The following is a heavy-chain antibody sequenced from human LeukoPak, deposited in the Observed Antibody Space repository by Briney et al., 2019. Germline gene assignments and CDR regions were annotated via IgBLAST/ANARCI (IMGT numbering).Heavy chain of an antibody. V-gene: IGHV3-48*04. CDR2: ISSSSTI. CDR3: ARVYYYDSSGLDY. J-gene: IGHJ4*02. CDR1: GFTFSSYS. Sequence: PGGSLRLSCAASGFTFSSYSMNWVRQAPGKGLEWVSYISSSSTIYYADSVKGRFTISRDNAKNSLYLQMNSLRAEDTAVYYCARVYYYDSSGLDYWGQGTLVTVSS. D-gene: IGHD3-22*01.